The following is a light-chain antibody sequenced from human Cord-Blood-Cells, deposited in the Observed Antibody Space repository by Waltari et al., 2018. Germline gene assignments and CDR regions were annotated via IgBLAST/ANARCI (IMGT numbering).Light chain of an antibody. CDR3: SSYTSSSTLV. CDR2: DVS. CDR1: SSDYGGYNY. J-gene: IGLJ3*02. V-gene: IGLV2-14*01. Sequence: QSAMTQPASVSGSPGQSITISCIGTSSDYGGYNYISWYQQHPGKAPKLMIYDVSKRPSGVSNRFSGSKSGNTASLTISGLQAEDEADYYCSSYTSSSTLVFGGGTKLTVL.